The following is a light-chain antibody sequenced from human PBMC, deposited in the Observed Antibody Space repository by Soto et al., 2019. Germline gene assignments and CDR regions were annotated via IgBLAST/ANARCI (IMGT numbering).Light chain of an antibody. CDR3: SSHTISSALQV. CDR2: GVS. J-gene: IGLJ1*01. V-gene: IGLV2-14*01. Sequence: QSVLTQPASVSGSPGQSITSSCTGTSSDIGVYNYVSWYQQHPGKAPKLMIYGVSNRPSGVSNRFSGSKSGNTASLTISGLQADDEADYYCSSHTISSALQVFGTGTKVT. CDR1: SSDIGVYNY.